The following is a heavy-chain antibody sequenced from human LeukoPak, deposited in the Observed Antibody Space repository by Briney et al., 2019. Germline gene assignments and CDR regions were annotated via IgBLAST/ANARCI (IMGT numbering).Heavy chain of an antibody. J-gene: IGHJ4*02. Sequence: PGGSLRLSCAASGFTFSSYSMNWVRQAPGKGLEWVTSISSSSSYIYYADSVKGRFTISRDNAKNSLYLQMNSLRAEDTAVYYCARYTTRWPYYFDYWGQRTLVTVSS. V-gene: IGHV3-21*01. CDR3: ARYTTRWPYYFDY. D-gene: IGHD5-24*01. CDR1: GFTFSSYS. CDR2: ISSSSSYI.